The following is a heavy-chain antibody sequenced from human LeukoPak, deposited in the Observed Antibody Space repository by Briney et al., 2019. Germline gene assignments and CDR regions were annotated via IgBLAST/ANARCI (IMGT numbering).Heavy chain of an antibody. J-gene: IGHJ4*02. Sequence: GGSLRLSCAASGFIFSNYAMSWVRQAPGKGLEWVSAIGGRDSGTYYADSVRGRFTVSRDDPKHTLYLQMNTLRAEDTAVYYCAKWGDYDILTGYYDSDYWGQGTLVTVSS. CDR3: AKWGDYDILTGYYDSDY. D-gene: IGHD3-9*01. CDR2: IGGRDSGT. V-gene: IGHV3-23*01. CDR1: GFIFSNYA.